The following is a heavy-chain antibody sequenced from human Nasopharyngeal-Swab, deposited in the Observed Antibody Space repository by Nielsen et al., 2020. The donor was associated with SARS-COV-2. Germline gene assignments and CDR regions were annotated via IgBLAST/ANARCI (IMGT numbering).Heavy chain of an antibody. J-gene: IGHJ6*02. CDR2: ISSSGSTI. CDR3: ARGLWSSLRLLGGMDV. D-gene: IGHD4/OR15-4a*01. Sequence: GGSLRLSCAASGFTFSDYYMSWIRQAPGKGLEWVSYISSSGSTIYYADSVKGRFTISRDNAKNPLYLQMNSLRAEDTAVYYCARGLWSSLRLLGGMDVWGQGTTVTVSS. CDR1: GFTFSDYY. V-gene: IGHV3-11*04.